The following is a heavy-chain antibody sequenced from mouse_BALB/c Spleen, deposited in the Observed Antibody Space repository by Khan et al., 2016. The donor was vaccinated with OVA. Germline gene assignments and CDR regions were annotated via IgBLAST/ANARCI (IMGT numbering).Heavy chain of an antibody. V-gene: IGHV5-6-5*01. J-gene: IGHJ3*01. CDR1: GFTFSNYA. CDR3: ARDYWFVY. CDR2: ISTGGIT. Sequence: EVELVESGGGLVTPGRSLKVSCAASGFTFSNYAMSWVRQTPGKRLEWVASISTGGITYYPDSMKGRFTISRDNARNILYLQMSSLRSEDTAMYYCARDYWFVYWGQGTLVTVSA.